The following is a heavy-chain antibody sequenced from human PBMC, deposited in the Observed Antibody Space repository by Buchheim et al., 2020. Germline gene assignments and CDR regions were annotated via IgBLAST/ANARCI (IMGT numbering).Heavy chain of an antibody. D-gene: IGHD6-13*01. J-gene: IGHJ6*02. CDR3: ARDRQQLVQPEYYYYGMDV. CDR1: GYTFTGYY. V-gene: IGHV1-2*04. CDR2: INPNSGGT. Sequence: QVQLVQSGAEVKKPGASVKVSCKASGYTFTGYYMHWVRQAPGQGLEWMGWINPNSGGTNYAQKFQGWVAMTRDTSIRTACLELSRLRSDDTAVYYCARDRQQLVQPEYYYYGMDVWGQGTT.